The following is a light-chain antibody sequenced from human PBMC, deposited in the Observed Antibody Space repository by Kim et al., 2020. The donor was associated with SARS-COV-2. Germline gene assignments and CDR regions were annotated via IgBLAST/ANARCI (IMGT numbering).Light chain of an antibody. CDR1: SSDIGGYNF. CDR3: SSYAGRQNLV. Sequence: QSALTQPPSVSGSPGQSVTISCTGTSSDIGGYNFVAWYQQHPGKAPKVMIYEVNKRPSGVPDRFSGSKSGNTASLTVSGLQAEDEADYYCSSYAGRQNLVFGGGTQLTVL. J-gene: IGLJ2*01. V-gene: IGLV2-8*01. CDR2: EVN.